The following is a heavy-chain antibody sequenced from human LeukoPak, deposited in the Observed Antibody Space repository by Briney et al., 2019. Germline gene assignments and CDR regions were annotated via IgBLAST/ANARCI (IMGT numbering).Heavy chain of an antibody. J-gene: IGHJ4*02. CDR1: GGSISSGDYY. CDR2: IYYSGST. Sequence: ASETLSLTCTVSGGSISSGDYYWSWIRQPPGKGLEWIGYIYYSGSTYYNPSLKSRVTISVDTSKNQFSLKLSSMTAADTAVYYCARVGIVVVPAASYWGQGTLVTVSS. D-gene: IGHD2-2*01. CDR3: ARVGIVVVPAASY. V-gene: IGHV4-30-4*08.